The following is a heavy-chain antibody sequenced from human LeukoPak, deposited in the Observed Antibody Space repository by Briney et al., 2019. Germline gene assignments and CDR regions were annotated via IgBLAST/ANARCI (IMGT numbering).Heavy chain of an antibody. V-gene: IGHV1-69*16. Sequence: GASVKVSCKASGGSFSSSTLSWVRQAPGQGPEWMGGILPILGSATYAQKFQGRVTITTDKSTNTAYMELRSLRSDDTDVFYCATGVRAIPIYYWGQGTLVTVSS. D-gene: IGHD2-21*01. CDR2: ILPILGSA. CDR1: GGSFSSST. CDR3: ATGVRAIPIYY. J-gene: IGHJ4*02.